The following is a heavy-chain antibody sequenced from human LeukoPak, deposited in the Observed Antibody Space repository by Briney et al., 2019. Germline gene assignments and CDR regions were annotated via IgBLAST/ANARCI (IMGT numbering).Heavy chain of an antibody. CDR2: INPSGGST. V-gene: IGHV1-46*01. D-gene: IGHD3-3*01. J-gene: IGHJ6*03. CDR3: ARDTSPYYDFWSGYFSSAEYYYMDA. CDR1: GYTFTSYY. Sequence: ASVKVSCKASGYTFTSYYMHWVRQAPGQGLEWMGIINPSGGSTSYAQKFQGRVTMTRDMSTSTVYMELSSLRSEDTAVYYCARDTSPYYDFWSGYFSSAEYYYMDAWGKGTTVTVSS.